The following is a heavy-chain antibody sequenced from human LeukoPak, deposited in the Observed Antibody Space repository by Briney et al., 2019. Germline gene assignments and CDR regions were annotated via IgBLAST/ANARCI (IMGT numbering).Heavy chain of an antibody. J-gene: IGHJ5*02. Sequence: SETLSLTCSASGGSMSDSITWGWVRQPPGKGLEWLANIHDDGRTAPNPSLRSRLTISQDRSKNQFSLKVSSVTAADTAFYYCAKVLTAAGLDLWGQGILVTVSS. V-gene: IGHV4/OR15-8*01. D-gene: IGHD6-25*01. CDR3: AKVLTAAGLDL. CDR1: GGSMSDSIT. CDR2: IHDDGRT.